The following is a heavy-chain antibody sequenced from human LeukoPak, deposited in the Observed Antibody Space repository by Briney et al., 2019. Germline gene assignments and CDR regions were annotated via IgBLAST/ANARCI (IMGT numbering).Heavy chain of an antibody. V-gene: IGHV3-48*01. CDR2: ITSSSSTI. Sequence: GGSLRLSCAASGFTFSNYNMIWVRQAPGKGLECVSYITSSSSTIHYADSVKGRFTIASENAKKSLYLQMNSLRAEDTAACYCGRVWDGYSGEDYWGQGTLVTVSS. CDR3: GRVWDGYSGEDY. CDR1: GFTFSNYN. J-gene: IGHJ4*02. D-gene: IGHD5-18*01.